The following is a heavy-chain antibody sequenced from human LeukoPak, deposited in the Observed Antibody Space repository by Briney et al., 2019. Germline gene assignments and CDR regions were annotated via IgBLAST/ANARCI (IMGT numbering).Heavy chain of an antibody. J-gene: IGHJ4*02. CDR1: GFTFSSYD. D-gene: IGHD4/OR15-4a*01. CDR2: ITSSGDR. Sequence: PRGSLRLSCAASGFTFSSYDMHWVRQATGKGLEWVSTITSSGDRYYPGSVKGRFTISRDNSKNTLYLQMNNLRAEDTAVYYCASRAGAYSHPYDYWGQGTLVTVSS. V-gene: IGHV3-13*01. CDR3: ASRAGAYSHPYDY.